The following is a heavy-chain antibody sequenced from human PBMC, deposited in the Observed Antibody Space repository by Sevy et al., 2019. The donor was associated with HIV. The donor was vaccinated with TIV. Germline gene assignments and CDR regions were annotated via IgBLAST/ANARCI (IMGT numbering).Heavy chain of an antibody. CDR1: GYTFTGYY. CDR2: INPNSGGT. Sequence: ASVKVSCKASGYTFTGYYIHWVRQAPGQGLEWMGCINPNSGGTKYAQRFQGRVTMTRDTSITTVYMELSRLRSDDTAVYYCARGHIVEGCWGQGTLVTVSS. D-gene: IGHD5-12*01. J-gene: IGHJ4*02. CDR3: ARGHIVEGC. V-gene: IGHV1-2*02.